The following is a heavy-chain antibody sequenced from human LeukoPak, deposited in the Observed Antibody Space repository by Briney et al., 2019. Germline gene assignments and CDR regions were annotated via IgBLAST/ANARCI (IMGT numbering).Heavy chain of an antibody. CDR2: IYHSGST. V-gene: IGHV4-4*02. CDR3: ATTSYYYDSPDY. J-gene: IGHJ4*02. Sequence: TSGTLSLTCAVSGGSISSSNWWSWVRQPPGKGLEWIGEIYHSGSTNYNPSLKSRVTISVDKSKNQFSLKLSSVTAADTAVYYCATTSYYYDSPDYWGQGTLVTVSS. CDR1: GGSISSSNW. D-gene: IGHD3-22*01.